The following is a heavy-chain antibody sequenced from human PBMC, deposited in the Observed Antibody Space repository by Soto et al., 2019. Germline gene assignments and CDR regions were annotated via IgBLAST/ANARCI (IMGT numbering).Heavy chain of an antibody. CDR1: GDSISGYY. V-gene: IGHV4-4*07. Sequence: SETLSLTCTVSGDSISGYYWNWIRQPAGKGLEWIGRIYASGSTISNRSLRSRVALSVDTSKNQFSLNLNSVTAADTAMYYCARSGYSSAWYTAFDSWSQGILVTVSS. J-gene: IGHJ4*02. CDR3: ARSGYSSAWYTAFDS. D-gene: IGHD6-19*01. CDR2: IYASGST.